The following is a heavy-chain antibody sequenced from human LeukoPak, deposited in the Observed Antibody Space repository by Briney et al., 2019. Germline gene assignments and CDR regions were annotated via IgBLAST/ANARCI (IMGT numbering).Heavy chain of an antibody. V-gene: IGHV4-4*02. J-gene: IGHJ4*02. D-gene: IGHD6-13*01. CDR1: GGSISSSAW. CDR3: VTGGSSWNEY. CDR2: IHRSGST. Sequence: SGTLSLTCAVSGGSISSSAWWCWVRQPPGKGLEWIGEIHRSGSTYYNPSLESRLTMSLDKSKNQFSLNLYSVTAAGTAVYFCVTGGSSWNEYWGQGTLVTVSS.